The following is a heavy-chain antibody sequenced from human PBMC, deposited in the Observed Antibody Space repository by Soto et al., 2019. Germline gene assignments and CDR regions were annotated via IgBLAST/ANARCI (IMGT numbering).Heavy chain of an antibody. CDR3: ARHDYSRPNLGSYYYGMDV. V-gene: IGHV1-8*01. CDR1: GYTFTSYD. J-gene: IGHJ6*02. CDR2: MNPNSGNT. Sequence: ASVKVSCKASGYTFTSYDINWVRQATGQGLEWMEWMNPNSGNTCYAQKFQGRVTMTRNTSISTAYMELSSLRSEDTAVYYCARHDYSRPNLGSYYYGMDVWGQGTTVTASS. D-gene: IGHD4-4*01.